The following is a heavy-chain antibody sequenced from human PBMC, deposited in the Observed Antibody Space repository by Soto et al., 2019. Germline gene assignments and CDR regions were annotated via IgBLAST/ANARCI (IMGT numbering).Heavy chain of an antibody. J-gene: IGHJ4*02. D-gene: IGHD3-10*01. CDR2: IWYDGSNK. CDR1: GFTFSSYG. Sequence: QVQLVESGGGVVQPGRSLRLSCAASGFTFSSYGMHWVRQAPGKGLEWVAVIWYDGSNKYYADSVKGRLTISGDNSKNTLYLQMNSLRAEDTAVYYCARGSYYGSGSYYPPFDDWGQGTLVTVSS. CDR3: ARGSYYGSGSYYPPFDD. V-gene: IGHV3-33*01.